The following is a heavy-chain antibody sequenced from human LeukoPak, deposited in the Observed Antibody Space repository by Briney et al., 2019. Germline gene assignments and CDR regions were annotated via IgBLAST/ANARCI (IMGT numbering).Heavy chain of an antibody. J-gene: IGHJ4*02. V-gene: IGHV4-34*01. CDR2: INHSGST. CDR3: ARGPLLTHRRYFDF. Sequence: SETLSLTCAVYGGSFSGYYWTWIRQSPEKGQDWSGEINHSGSTSYNPSLKSQVTISVDTSKNQFSLKLTSVTAADTAVYYCARGPLLTHRRYFDFWGQGTLVTVSS. D-gene: IGHD3-9*01. CDR1: GGSFSGYY.